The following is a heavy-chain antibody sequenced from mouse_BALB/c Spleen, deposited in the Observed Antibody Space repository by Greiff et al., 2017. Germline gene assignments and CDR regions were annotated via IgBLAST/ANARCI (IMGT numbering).Heavy chain of an antibody. Sequence: EVQLVESGGGLVQPGGSRKLSCAASGFTFSSFCMHWVRQAPEKGLEWVAYISSGSSTIYYADTVKGRFTISRDNPKNTLFLQMTSLRSEDTAMYYCARGGYGYAMDYWGQGTSVTVSA. CDR3: ARGGYGYAMDY. V-gene: IGHV5-17*02. CDR2: ISSGSSTI. CDR1: GFTFSSFC. D-gene: IGHD2-14*01. J-gene: IGHJ4*01.